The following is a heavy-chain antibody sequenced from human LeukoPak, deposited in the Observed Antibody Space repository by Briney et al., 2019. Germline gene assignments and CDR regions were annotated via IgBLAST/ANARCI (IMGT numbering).Heavy chain of an antibody. D-gene: IGHD3-3*01. Sequence: GASVKVSCKASGYTFTSYYMHWVRQAPGQGLEWMGIINPSSGSTSYAQKFQGRVTMTRDTSTSTVYMELSSLRSEDTAVYYCASFRPKSYDFWSGYSNDAFDIWGQGTMVTVSS. V-gene: IGHV1-46*03. CDR1: GYTFTSYY. CDR3: ASFRPKSYDFWSGYSNDAFDI. J-gene: IGHJ3*02. CDR2: INPSSGST.